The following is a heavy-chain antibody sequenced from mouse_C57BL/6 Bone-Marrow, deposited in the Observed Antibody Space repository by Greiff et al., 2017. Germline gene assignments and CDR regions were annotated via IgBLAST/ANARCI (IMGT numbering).Heavy chain of an antibody. J-gene: IGHJ1*03. CDR1: GYTFTSYW. Sequence: VQLQQPGAELVMPGASVKLSCKASGYTFTSYWMHWVKQRPGQGLEWIGEIDPSDSYTNYNQKFKGKSTLTVDKSSSTAYMQLSSLTSEDSAVYYCARFELYWYFDVWGTGTTVTVSS. CDR3: ARFELYWYFDV. CDR2: IDPSDSYT. V-gene: IGHV1-69*01.